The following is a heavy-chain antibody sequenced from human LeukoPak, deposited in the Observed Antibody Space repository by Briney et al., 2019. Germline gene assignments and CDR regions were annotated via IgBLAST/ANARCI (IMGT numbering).Heavy chain of an antibody. Sequence: ASVKVSCKASGYTFTGYYMHWVRQAPGQGLEWMGWINPNSGGTNYAQKLQGRVTMTRDTSISTAYMELSRLRSDDTAVYYCARVSKQQLARVAFDIWGQGTMVTVSS. D-gene: IGHD6-13*01. CDR1: GYTFTGYY. V-gene: IGHV1-2*02. CDR3: ARVSKQQLARVAFDI. CDR2: INPNSGGT. J-gene: IGHJ3*02.